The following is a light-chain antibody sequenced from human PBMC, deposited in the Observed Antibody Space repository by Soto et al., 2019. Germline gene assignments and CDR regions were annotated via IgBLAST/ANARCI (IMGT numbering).Light chain of an antibody. J-gene: IGKJ1*01. V-gene: IGKV3-15*01. CDR3: QQYNNWPPWT. Sequence: EIVMTQSPATLSVSPGEGATLSCWASQSVSSNLAWYQQKPGQAPRLLIYGASTRATGVPARFSGSGSGTEFTLTISSLRSEDFAVYYCQQYNNWPPWTFGQGTKVDIK. CDR1: QSVSSN. CDR2: GAS.